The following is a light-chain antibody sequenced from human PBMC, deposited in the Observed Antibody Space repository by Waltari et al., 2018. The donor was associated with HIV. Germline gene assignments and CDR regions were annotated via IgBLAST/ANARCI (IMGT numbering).Light chain of an antibody. CDR3: QQYNNWYT. CDR2: GAS. Sequence: EIVMTQSPATLSVSPGERAPLSCRASQSVGSNLAWYQQKPGQSPSLLIYGASTRATDIPARFSGSGSGTEFTLTISSLESEDFAVYYCQQYNNWYTFGQGTKLEIK. J-gene: IGKJ2*01. CDR1: QSVGSN. V-gene: IGKV3-15*01.